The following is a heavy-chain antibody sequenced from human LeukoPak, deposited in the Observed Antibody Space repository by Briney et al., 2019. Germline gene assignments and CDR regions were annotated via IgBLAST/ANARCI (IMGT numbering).Heavy chain of an antibody. CDR3: ARGVGNYRYYFDS. CDR1: GGSISSSSYY. V-gene: IGHV4-39*07. Sequence: SETLSLTCTVSGGSISSSSYYWGWIRQPPGKGLEWIGSIYYSGSTYYNPSLKSRVTISVDTSKNQFSLKLSSVTAADTAVYYCARGVGNYRYYFDSWGQGTLVTVSS. D-gene: IGHD3-22*01. J-gene: IGHJ4*02. CDR2: IYYSGST.